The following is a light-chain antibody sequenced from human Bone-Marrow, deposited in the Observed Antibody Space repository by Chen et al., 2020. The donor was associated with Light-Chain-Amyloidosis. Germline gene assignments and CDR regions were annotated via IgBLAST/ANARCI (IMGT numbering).Light chain of an antibody. Sequence: DIRMTQSPPTLSASVGDRVTITCRASQDIGDWLAWFQQKPGKAPNLLIYKASNLQRGVPSGFTGSGSGTEFTLTIDSLQPDDFALYFCQQYKSYTFTFGQGTQL. CDR2: KAS. V-gene: IGKV1-5*03. CDR3: QQYKSYTFT. CDR1: QDIGDW. J-gene: IGKJ2*01.